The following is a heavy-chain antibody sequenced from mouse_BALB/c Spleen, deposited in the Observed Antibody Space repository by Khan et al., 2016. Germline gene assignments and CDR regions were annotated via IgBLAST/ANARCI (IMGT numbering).Heavy chain of an antibody. J-gene: IGHJ3*01. CDR1: GYSITSDYA. V-gene: IGHV3-2*02. CDR2: ISYSGDT. CDR3: AREDYSWFAY. Sequence: VQLKQSGPGLVKPSQSLSLTCTVTGYSITSDYAWNWIRQFPGNKLVWLGYISYSGDTHYNPSLTSRISINRDTYKNQFFLQLNSVTADDTATYYCAREDYSWFAYWGQGTLVTVSA. D-gene: IGHD1-1*02.